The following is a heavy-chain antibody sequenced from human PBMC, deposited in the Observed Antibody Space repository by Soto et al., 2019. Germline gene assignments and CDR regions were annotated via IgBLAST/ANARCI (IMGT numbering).Heavy chain of an antibody. CDR3: ARGSAGSGSGSFDY. J-gene: IGHJ4*02. D-gene: IGHD3-10*01. V-gene: IGHV3-74*01. CDR1: GLTFSNYW. Sequence: GGSLRLSCAASGLTFSNYWIHWVRQAPGKGLVWVSRLNSDGSSTNYADSVKGRFTISRDNAKNTLYLQMNSLRAEDTAVYYCARGSAGSGSGSFDYWGQGALVTVSS. CDR2: LNSDGSST.